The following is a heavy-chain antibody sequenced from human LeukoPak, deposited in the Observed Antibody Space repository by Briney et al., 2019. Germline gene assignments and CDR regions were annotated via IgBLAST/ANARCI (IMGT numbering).Heavy chain of an antibody. CDR2: IIPFLGRP. CDR1: GYTFTSYG. V-gene: IGHV1-69*04. Sequence: ASVKVSCKASGYTFTSYGISWVRQAPGQGLEWMGRIIPFLGRPNYAPEFQGRVTITADKSTSTAYMELSSLRSEDTAIYYCTTSPPRYSINQHDYWGQGTLVTVSS. D-gene: IGHD4-11*01. J-gene: IGHJ4*02. CDR3: TTSPPRYSINQHDY.